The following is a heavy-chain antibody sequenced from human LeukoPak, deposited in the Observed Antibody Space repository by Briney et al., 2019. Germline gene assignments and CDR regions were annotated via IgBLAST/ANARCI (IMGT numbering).Heavy chain of an antibody. CDR2: ISSSSSYI. D-gene: IGHD1-26*01. CDR3: ARVDPLSVGATKGDYFDY. V-gene: IGHV3-21*01. Sequence: PGGSLRLSCAASGFTFSSYSMNWVRQAPGKGLEWVSSISSSSSYIYYADSVKGRFTISRDNAKNSLYLQMNSLRAEDTAVYYCARVDPLSVGATKGDYFDYWGQGTLVTVSS. CDR1: GFTFSSYS. J-gene: IGHJ4*02.